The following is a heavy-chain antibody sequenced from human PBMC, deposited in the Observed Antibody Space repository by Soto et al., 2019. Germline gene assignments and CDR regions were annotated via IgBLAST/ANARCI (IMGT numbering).Heavy chain of an antibody. D-gene: IGHD5-12*01. Sequence: PGESLKISCKGSGYSFTSYWIGWVRQMPGKGLEWMGIIYPGDSDARYSPSFQGQVTISADKSISTAYLQWSGLKASDTAMYYCASSTVEMATIYYYYGMDVWGQGTTVTVSS. CDR3: ASSTVEMATIYYYYGMDV. CDR1: GYSFTSYW. CDR2: IYPGDSDA. J-gene: IGHJ6*02. V-gene: IGHV5-51*01.